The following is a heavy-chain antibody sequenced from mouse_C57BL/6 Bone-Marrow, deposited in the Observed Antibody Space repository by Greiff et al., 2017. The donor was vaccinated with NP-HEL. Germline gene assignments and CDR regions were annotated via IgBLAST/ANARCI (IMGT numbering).Heavy chain of an antibody. CDR2: IDPENGDT. Sequence: VQLQQSGAELVRPGASVKLSCTASGFNIKDDYMHWVKQRPEQGLEWIGWIDPENGDTEYASKFQGKATITADTSSNTAYLQLSSLTSEDTAVDYCTTGVTTRYYAMDYWGQGTSVTVSS. CDR3: TTGVTTRYYAMDY. CDR1: GFNIKDDY. V-gene: IGHV14-4*01. D-gene: IGHD2-5*01. J-gene: IGHJ4*01.